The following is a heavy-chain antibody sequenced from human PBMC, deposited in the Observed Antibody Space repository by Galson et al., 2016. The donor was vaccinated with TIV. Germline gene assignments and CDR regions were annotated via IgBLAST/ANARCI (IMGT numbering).Heavy chain of an antibody. Sequence: SVKVSCKASGYIFINYYIHWVRQAPGQGLEWLGWFNPDSGATQYAQKFQGRVTMTRDTSISTAYMELRRLISDDTAVYYCARRPVVVVAATNGYYYYGMDVWGQGTTVTVSS. D-gene: IGHD2-15*01. CDR1: GYIFINYY. V-gene: IGHV1-2*02. CDR3: ARRPVVVVAATNGYYYYGMDV. J-gene: IGHJ6*02. CDR2: FNPDSGAT.